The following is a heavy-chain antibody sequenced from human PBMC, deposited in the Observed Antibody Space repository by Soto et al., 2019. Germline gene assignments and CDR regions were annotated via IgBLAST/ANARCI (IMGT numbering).Heavy chain of an antibody. CDR3: AREVPGVTSFDY. CDR2: INAGVDGT. D-gene: IGHD3-10*01. Sequence: QVQLVQSGPEMMQPGASVKVSCKASGYASLSYAMHWVRQVLGQVYEWLGWINAGVDGTMYSERFQGRVRITRDTSANTVYMELNALTSEDTAVYYCAREVPGVTSFDYWGQGTLVIVSS. J-gene: IGHJ4*02. CDR1: GYASLSYA. V-gene: IGHV1-3*01.